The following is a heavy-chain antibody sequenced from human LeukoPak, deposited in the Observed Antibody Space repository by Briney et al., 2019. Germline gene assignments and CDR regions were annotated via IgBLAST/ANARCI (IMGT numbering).Heavy chain of an antibody. CDR1: GYTFTGYY. J-gene: IGHJ4*02. CDR2: INPNSGGT. Sequence: ASVKVSCKASGYTFTGYYMHWVRQAPGQGLEWMGWINPNSGGTNYAQKFQGWVTMTRDTSISTAYMELSRLRSDDTAVYYCARGWVVPAASTSPDFDYWGQGTLVTVSP. V-gene: IGHV1-2*04. CDR3: ARGWVVPAASTSPDFDY. D-gene: IGHD2-2*01.